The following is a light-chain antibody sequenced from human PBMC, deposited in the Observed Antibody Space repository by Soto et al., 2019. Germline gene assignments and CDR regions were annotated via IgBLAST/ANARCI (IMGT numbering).Light chain of an antibody. Sequence: QSVLSQPPSASGTPDQTVTISCYGSTSNIGRNFVYWYLQLPGMAPKLLIYRDNQRPSGVPDRFSGSKSGTSASLAISGLRSEDEADYYCAAWDDTLKWVFGGGTKLTVL. CDR2: RDN. V-gene: IGLV1-47*01. CDR1: TSNIGRNF. J-gene: IGLJ3*02. CDR3: AAWDDTLKWV.